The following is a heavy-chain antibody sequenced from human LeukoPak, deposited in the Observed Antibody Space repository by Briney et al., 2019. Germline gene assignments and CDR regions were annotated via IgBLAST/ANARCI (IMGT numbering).Heavy chain of an antibody. CDR1: GGSFGGYH. Sequence: SETLSLTCAVYGGSFGGYHWNWIRQPPGRGLEWIGEVIHSGGTNYKSSLKSRVTISLDTSKNQFSLQLSSVTAADTAVYFCARGNLVVVPAAQRAYSYMDVWGNGTTVTVSS. CDR2: VIHSGGT. CDR3: ARGNLVVVPAAQRAYSYMDV. J-gene: IGHJ6*03. D-gene: IGHD2-2*01. V-gene: IGHV4-34*01.